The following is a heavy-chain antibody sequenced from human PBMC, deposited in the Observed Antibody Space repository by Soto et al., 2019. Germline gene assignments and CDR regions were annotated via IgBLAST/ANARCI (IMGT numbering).Heavy chain of an antibody. CDR3: ARDIVLVPAAKPFDY. D-gene: IGHD2-2*01. CDR1: GYTFTSYG. Sequence: ASVKVSCKASGYTFTSYGISWVRQAPGQGLEWMGWISAYNGNTNYAQKLQGRVTMTTDTSTSTAYMELRSLRSDDTAVYYCARDIVLVPAAKPFDYWGQGTLVTVS. V-gene: IGHV1-18*01. CDR2: ISAYNGNT. J-gene: IGHJ4*02.